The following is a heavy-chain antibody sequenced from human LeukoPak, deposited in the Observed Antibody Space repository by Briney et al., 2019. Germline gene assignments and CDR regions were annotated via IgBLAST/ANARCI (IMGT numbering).Heavy chain of an antibody. CDR3: ARAGGYGLIDY. V-gene: IGHV4-39*07. D-gene: IGHD5-18*01. CDR1: GGSISSSSYY. CDR2: IYYSGST. J-gene: IGHJ4*02. Sequence: SETLSLTCTVSGGSISSSSYYWGWIRQPPGKGLEWIGSIYYSGSTYYNPSLKSRVTISVDTSKNQFSLKLSSVTAADTAVYYCARAGGYGLIDYWGQGTMVTVSS.